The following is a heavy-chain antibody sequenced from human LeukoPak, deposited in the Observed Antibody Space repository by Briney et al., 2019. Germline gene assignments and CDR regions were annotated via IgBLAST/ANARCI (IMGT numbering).Heavy chain of an antibody. CDR3: ARGSRRDDWLFPRGDFDY. V-gene: IGHV3-33*08. CDR1: GFTFSDYW. Sequence: GGSLRLSCAASGFTFSDYWIHWVRQAPGKGLEWVAVIWYDGSNKYYADSVKGRFTISRDNSKNTLYLQMNSLRAEDTAVYYCARGSRRDDWLFPRGDFDYWGQGTLVTASS. D-gene: IGHD3-9*01. J-gene: IGHJ4*02. CDR2: IWYDGSNK.